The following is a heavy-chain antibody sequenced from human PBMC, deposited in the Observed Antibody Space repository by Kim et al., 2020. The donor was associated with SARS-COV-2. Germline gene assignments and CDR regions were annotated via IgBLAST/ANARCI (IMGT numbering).Heavy chain of an antibody. V-gene: IGHV4-39*01. Sequence: SETLSLTCTVSGGSISSSSYYWGWIRQPPGKGLEWIGSIYYSGSTYYNPSLKSRVTISVDTSKNQFSLKLSSVTAADTAVYYCASGSSWYLWYYGMDVWGQGTTVTVSS. CDR1: GGSISSSSYY. J-gene: IGHJ6*02. CDR2: IYYSGST. CDR3: ASGSSWYLWYYGMDV. D-gene: IGHD6-13*01.